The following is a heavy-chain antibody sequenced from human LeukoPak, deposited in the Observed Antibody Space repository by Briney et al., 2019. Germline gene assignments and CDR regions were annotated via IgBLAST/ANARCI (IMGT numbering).Heavy chain of an antibody. D-gene: IGHD3-3*02. CDR2: ISTSGDST. Sequence: PGGSLRLSCAASGFTFSRYDMTWVRQAPGKGLEWVSTISTSGDSTYHADSVKGRFTISRDNSKNTLYLQMNSLRADDTAVYYCAKHLTGTNSPFDYWGQGTLVTVSS. V-gene: IGHV3-23*01. CDR3: AKHLTGTNSPFDY. J-gene: IGHJ4*02. CDR1: GFTFSRYD.